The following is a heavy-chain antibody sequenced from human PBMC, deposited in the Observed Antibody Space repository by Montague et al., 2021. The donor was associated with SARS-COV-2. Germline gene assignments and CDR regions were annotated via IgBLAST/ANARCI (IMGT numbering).Heavy chain of an antibody. CDR2: IYYSWST. D-gene: IGHD2-8*01. CDR1: GGSISGYY. V-gene: IGHV4-59*01. CDR3: ARLLRSCTNGVCRTYYYYAMDV. J-gene: IGHJ6*02. Sequence: SETLSLTCTVSGGSISGYYWSWIRQPPGKGLEWIGYIYYSWSTKYNPFLESRVTVSVDRSKNQVSLKLSSVTAVDTAVYYCARLLRSCTNGVCRTYYYYAMDVWGQGTTVTVSS.